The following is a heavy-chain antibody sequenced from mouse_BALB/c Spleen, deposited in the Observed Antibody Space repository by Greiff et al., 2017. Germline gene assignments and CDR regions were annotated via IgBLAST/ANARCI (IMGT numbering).Heavy chain of an antibody. Sequence: VKLMESGPSLVQPSQSLSITCTVSSFSLTSYGVHWVRQSPGKGLEWLGVIWRGGSTDYNAAFMSRLSITKDNSKSQVFFKMNSLQADDTAIYYCAKTDYYGSLAWFAYWGQGTLVTVSA. D-gene: IGHD1-1*01. CDR3: AKTDYYGSLAWFAY. J-gene: IGHJ3*01. CDR1: SFSLTSYG. V-gene: IGHV2-5-1*01. CDR2: IWRGGST.